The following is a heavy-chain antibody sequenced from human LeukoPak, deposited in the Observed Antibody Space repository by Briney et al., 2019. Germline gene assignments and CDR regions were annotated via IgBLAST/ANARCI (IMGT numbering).Heavy chain of an antibody. D-gene: IGHD3-3*01. Sequence: AYNGNTNYAQKLQGRVTMTTDTSTSTAYMELRSLRSDDTAVYYCARDNHDFWSGYPQGLDYWGQGTLVTVSS. CDR2: AYNGNT. V-gene: IGHV1-18*01. CDR3: ARDNHDFWSGYPQGLDY. J-gene: IGHJ4*02.